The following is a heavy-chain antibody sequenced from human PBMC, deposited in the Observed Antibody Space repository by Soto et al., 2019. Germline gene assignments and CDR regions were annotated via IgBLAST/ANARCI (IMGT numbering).Heavy chain of an antibody. J-gene: IGHJ4*02. Sequence: QVQLVESGGGVVQPGRSLRLSCAASGFTFSSYGMHWVRQAPGKGLEWVAVIIYDGSTKYYADSVKGRFTISRDNSKSTLYLQMNSLRAEDTAVYYSAKDRMGAGVQGYFDYWGQGTLVTVSS. V-gene: IGHV3-30*18. CDR3: AKDRMGAGVQGYFDY. CDR1: GFTFSSYG. CDR2: IIYDGSTK. D-gene: IGHD3-10*01.